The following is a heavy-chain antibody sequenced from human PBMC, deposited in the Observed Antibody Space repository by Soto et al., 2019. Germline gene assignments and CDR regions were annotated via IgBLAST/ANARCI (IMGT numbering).Heavy chain of an antibody. J-gene: IGHJ4*02. CDR1: GASISRIGFH. V-gene: IGHV4-39*01. D-gene: IGHD3-10*01. CDR2: IHDAGTT. Sequence: QVQLQESGPGLVKPSETLSLTCAVSGASISRIGFHWGWIRQPPGQGLAWIGSIHDAGTTFHNSSCKSRVTISADTSKNHFFLPLTSVTAADTAVYYCARRGSGHTFDYWGQGTLVTVSS. CDR3: ARRGSGHTFDY.